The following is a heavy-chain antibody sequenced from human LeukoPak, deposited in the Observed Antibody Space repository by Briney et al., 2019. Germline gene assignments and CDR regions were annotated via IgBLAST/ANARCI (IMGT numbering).Heavy chain of an antibody. V-gene: IGHV1-69*05. CDR3: ASSRGLLHYYMDV. CDR1: GGTFLNYA. J-gene: IGHJ6*03. D-gene: IGHD3-22*01. CDR2: IIPIFGAA. Sequence: SVKVSCKASGGTFLNYAFSWVRQAPGQGLEWMGGIIPIFGAANYAQKFQDRVTITTDESTTTVYMELSSLRSDDTAVYHCASSRGLLHYYMDVWGKGTTVTVSS.